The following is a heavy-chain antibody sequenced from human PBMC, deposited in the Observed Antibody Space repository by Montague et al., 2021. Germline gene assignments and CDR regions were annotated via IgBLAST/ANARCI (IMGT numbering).Heavy chain of an antibody. CDR2: INQDGNDK. CDR3: ANTKMDY. J-gene: IGHJ4*02. Sequence: SRSLSFSASGFTFSSYWMAWVRQAPGKGLEWVANINQDGNDKYYVDSVRGRFTISRDNAKKSLYLQMNSLRVDDTAVYYCANTKMDYWGQGMLVIVS. CDR1: GFTFSSYW. D-gene: IGHD2-8*01. V-gene: IGHV3-7*01.